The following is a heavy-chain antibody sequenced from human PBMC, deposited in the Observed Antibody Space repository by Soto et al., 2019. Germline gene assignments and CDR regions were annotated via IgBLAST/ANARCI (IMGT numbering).Heavy chain of an antibody. CDR1: GGSISSGGYY. CDR2: IYYSGST. Sequence: QVQLQESGPGLVKPSQTLSLTCTVSGGSISSGGYYWSWIRQHPGKGLEWIGYIYYSGSTYYNPSLKGRVTISLDTSKNQSSLKLSSVTAADTAVYYCAIGSTSLGMDVWGHGTTVTVSS. CDR3: AIGSTSLGMDV. D-gene: IGHD2-2*01. V-gene: IGHV4-31*03. J-gene: IGHJ6*02.